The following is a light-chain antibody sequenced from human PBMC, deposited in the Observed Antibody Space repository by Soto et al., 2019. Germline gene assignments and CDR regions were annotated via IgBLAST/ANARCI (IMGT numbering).Light chain of an antibody. V-gene: IGLV2-8*01. CDR2: EVS. J-gene: IGLJ2*01. CDR3: SSYASRNNLVV. Sequence: QSVLTQPPSASGSPGQSVTISCTGTSSDVGGYNYVSWYQQHPGKTPKLMIYEVSNRPSGVPDRYSGSKSGNTASLTISGLQAEDEADYYCSSYASRNNLVVFGGGTKVTVL. CDR1: SSDVGGYNY.